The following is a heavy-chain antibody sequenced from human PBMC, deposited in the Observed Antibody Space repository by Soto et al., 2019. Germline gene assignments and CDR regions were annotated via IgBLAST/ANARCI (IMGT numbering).Heavy chain of an antibody. D-gene: IGHD3-16*01. J-gene: IGHJ4*02. V-gene: IGHV4-39*01. Sequence: SETLSLTCTVSGGSISSSSYYWGWVRQPPGKELEWIGAIYYSGSTYYHPSLKSRATIFVDTSKNQFSLRLTSLTAADTAVYFCARQTGGFGYYFDYWGQRTLVTVSS. CDR1: GGSISSSSYY. CDR3: ARQTGGFGYYFDY. CDR2: IYYSGST.